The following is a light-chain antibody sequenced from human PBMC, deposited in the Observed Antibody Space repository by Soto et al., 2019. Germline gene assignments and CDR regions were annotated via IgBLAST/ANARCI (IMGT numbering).Light chain of an antibody. J-gene: IGLJ2*01. V-gene: IGLV1-44*01. CDR2: SNS. Sequence: QLVLTQPPSASGTPGQRVTISCSGSSSNIGSYTVNWYQQLPGTAPKLLIYSNSQRPSGVPDRFSGSKSGTSAPLAISGLQSEDEADYYCAAWDDSLNGVVFGGGTKLTVL. CDR1: SSNIGSYT. CDR3: AAWDDSLNGVV.